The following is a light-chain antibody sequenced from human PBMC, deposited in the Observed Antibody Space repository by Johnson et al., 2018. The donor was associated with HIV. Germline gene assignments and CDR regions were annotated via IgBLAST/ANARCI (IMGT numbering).Light chain of an antibody. Sequence: QPVLTQPPSVSAAPGQKVTISCSGSSSNIGNNYVSWYQQLPGTAPKLLIYENSKRPSGIPDRFSGSKSGTSATLGITGLQTGDEADYYCGTWDSSLSAHVFGTGTKVTVL. V-gene: IGLV1-51*02. CDR1: SSNIGNNY. CDR2: ENS. J-gene: IGLJ1*01. CDR3: GTWDSSLSAHV.